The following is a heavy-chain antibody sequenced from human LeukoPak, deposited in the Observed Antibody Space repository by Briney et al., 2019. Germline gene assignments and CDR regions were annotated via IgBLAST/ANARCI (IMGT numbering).Heavy chain of an antibody. V-gene: IGHV4-30-2*01. CDR3: ARAGCSGGSCYSYYYYGMDV. Sequence: SQTLSLTCAVSGGSISTGAYSWNWLRQPPGRGREWIGYIYQSGSTHYNPSLKSRVTISVDRSKNQFSLKLSSVTAADTAVYYCARAGCSGGSCYSYYYYGMDVWGQGTTVTVSS. J-gene: IGHJ6*02. CDR2: IYQSGST. CDR1: GGSISTGAYS. D-gene: IGHD2-15*01.